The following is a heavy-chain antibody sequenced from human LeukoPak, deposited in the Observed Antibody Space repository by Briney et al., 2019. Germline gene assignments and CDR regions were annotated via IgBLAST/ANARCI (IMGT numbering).Heavy chain of an antibody. D-gene: IGHD4-17*01. CDR1: GFSFSDAW. Sequence: PGGSLRLSCAGSGFSFSDAWMSWVRQAPGKGLEWVGRIKRETDGSTIDYAAPVKGRFTISRDDSKNTLYLHMNSLKMEDTAVYYSIKNRLRRSGGQGTLVSVSS. V-gene: IGHV3-15*01. CDR2: IKRETDGSTI. J-gene: IGHJ4*02. CDR3: IKNRLRRS.